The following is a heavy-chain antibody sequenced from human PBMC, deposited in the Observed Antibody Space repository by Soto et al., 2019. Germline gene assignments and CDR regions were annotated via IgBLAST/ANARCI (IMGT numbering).Heavy chain of an antibody. CDR1: FTNYG. V-gene: IGHV1-18*01. Sequence: QVQLVQSGGEVRKPGASVRVSCTFTNYGIFWVRQAPGQGLEWMAWIYPFNGDSHYAQKLQGRVTLTTDTSTSTDYMDLRSLTSDDTAIYYCERDLNGEAGGRSWGQGTLVTVSS. CDR3: ERDLNGEAGGRS. J-gene: IGHJ5*02. D-gene: IGHD1-26*01. CDR2: IYPFNGDS.